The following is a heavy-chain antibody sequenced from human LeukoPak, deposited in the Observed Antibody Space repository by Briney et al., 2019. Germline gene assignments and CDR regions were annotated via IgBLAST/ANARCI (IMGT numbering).Heavy chain of an antibody. V-gene: IGHV3-74*01. CDR3: TRSIGHCSGGACFEDGFDL. CDR2: VNGDGSST. Sequence: GGSLRLPCAASGFTFSIYWIHWVRQTPGKGLVWVSRVNGDGSSTIYADSVRGRFTMSRDNAKNAVFLQMNSLRAEDTALYFCTRSIGHCSGGACFEDGFDLWGQGTVVTVSS. D-gene: IGHD2-15*01. J-gene: IGHJ3*01. CDR1: GFTFSIYW.